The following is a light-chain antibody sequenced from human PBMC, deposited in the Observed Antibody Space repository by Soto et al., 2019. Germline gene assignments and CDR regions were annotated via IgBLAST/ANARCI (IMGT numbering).Light chain of an antibody. CDR1: QSVSSY. CDR3: QQRSNWH. CDR2: DAS. V-gene: IGKV3-11*01. Sequence: EIVLTQSPATLSLSPGERATLSCRASQSVSSYLAWYQQKPGQAPRLLIYDASNRATGIPARFSGSGSGTYFTLTISSLEPEDFAVYYCQQRSNWHFGQGTRLEIK. J-gene: IGKJ5*01.